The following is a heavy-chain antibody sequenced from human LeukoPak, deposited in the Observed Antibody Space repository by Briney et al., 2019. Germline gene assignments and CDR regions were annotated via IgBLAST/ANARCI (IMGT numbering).Heavy chain of an antibody. D-gene: IGHD2/OR15-2a*01. CDR3: ARDLFPRFSRSMGWFDP. Sequence: GGSLRLSCAASGFTLSSYGMHWVRQAPGKGLEWVAVIWYDGSNKYYADSVKGRFTISRDNSKNTLYLQMNSLRAEDTAVYYCARDLFPRFSRSMGWFDPWGQGTLVTVSS. CDR2: IWYDGSNK. V-gene: IGHV3-33*01. J-gene: IGHJ5*02. CDR1: GFTLSSYG.